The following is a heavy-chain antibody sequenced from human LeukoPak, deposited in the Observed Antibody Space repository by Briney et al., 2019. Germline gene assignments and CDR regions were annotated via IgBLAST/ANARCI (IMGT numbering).Heavy chain of an antibody. CDR1: GGSFSGYY. CDR2: INHSGST. V-gene: IGHV4-34*01. Sequence: SETLSLTCAAYGGSFSGYYWSWIRQPPGKGLEWIGEINHSGSTNYNPSLKSRVTISVDTSKNQFSLKLSSVTAADTAVYYCARGNRLVVVAATPDFDYWGQGTLVTVSS. D-gene: IGHD2-15*01. J-gene: IGHJ4*02. CDR3: ARGNRLVVVAATPDFDY.